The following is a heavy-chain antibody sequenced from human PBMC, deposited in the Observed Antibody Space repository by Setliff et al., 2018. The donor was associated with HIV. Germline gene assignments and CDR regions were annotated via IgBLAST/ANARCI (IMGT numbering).Heavy chain of an antibody. V-gene: IGHV4-4*07. CDR1: GGSISSYY. J-gene: IGHJ3*02. CDR2: IYTSGTT. CDR3: ARDVGVAADI. Sequence: PSETLSLTCTVSGGSISSYYWSWIRQPAGKGLEWIGRIYTSGTTYYNPSLKSRVTISLDTSKNQFSLKLTSVTAADTAVYYCARDVGVAADIWGQGTMVTVSS. D-gene: IGHD2-21*02.